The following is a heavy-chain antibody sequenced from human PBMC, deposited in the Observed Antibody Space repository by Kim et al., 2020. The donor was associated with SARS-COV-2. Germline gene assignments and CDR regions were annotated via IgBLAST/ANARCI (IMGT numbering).Heavy chain of an antibody. J-gene: IGHJ3*01. V-gene: IGHV4-4*07. Sequence: SETLSLTCAVSGDSITSFYWNWVRQSAAKGLEWLGRIHASGSFLYNPSLKSRLTLSVDRSRSQLSLQLTSVTAADTAIYYCARDHAGIFGAFDVWGQGTVVAVST. CDR2: IHASGSF. CDR1: GDSITSFY. CDR3: ARDHAGIFGAFDV. D-gene: IGHD1-26*01.